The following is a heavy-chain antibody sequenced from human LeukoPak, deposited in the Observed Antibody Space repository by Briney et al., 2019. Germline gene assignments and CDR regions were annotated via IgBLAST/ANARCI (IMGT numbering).Heavy chain of an antibody. J-gene: IGHJ4*02. CDR2: INPNSGGT. Sequence: ASVKVSCKASGYTFTNYYLHWVRQAPGQGLEWMGWINPNSGGTNYAQKFQGRVTMTRDTSISTAYMELSRLRSDDTALYYYARPPGLDGHNRYDYWGQGTLVTVSS. CDR3: ARPPGLDGHNRYDY. V-gene: IGHV1-2*02. D-gene: IGHD5-24*01. CDR1: GYTFTNYY.